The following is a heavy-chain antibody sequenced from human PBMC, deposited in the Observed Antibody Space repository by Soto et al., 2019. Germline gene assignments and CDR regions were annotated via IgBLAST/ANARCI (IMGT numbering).Heavy chain of an antibody. V-gene: IGHV3-53*01. J-gene: IGHJ6*02. CDR1: GFTVSSNY. CDR3: ARDPHIAVAGHYYYYGMDV. D-gene: IGHD6-19*01. CDR2: IYSGGST. Sequence: GGSLRLSCAASGFTVSSNYMSWVRQAPGKGLEWVSVIYSGGSTYYADSVKGRFTISRDNSKNTLYLQMNSLRAEDTAVYYCARDPHIAVAGHYYYYGMDVWGQGTTVTVSS.